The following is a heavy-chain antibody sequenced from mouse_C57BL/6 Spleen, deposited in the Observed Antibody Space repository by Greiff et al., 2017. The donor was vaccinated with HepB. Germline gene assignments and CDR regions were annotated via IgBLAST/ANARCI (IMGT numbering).Heavy chain of an antibody. CDR3: ARGMDDFLFAY. J-gene: IGHJ3*01. D-gene: IGHD2-4*01. CDR2: ISDGGSYT. Sequence: EVQLVESGGGLVKPGGSLKLSCAASGFTFSSYAMSWVRQTPEKRLEWVATISDGGSYTYYPDNVKGRFTISRDNAKNNLYLQMSHLKSEDTAMYYCARGMDDFLFAYWGQGTLVTVSA. CDR1: GFTFSSYA. V-gene: IGHV5-4*01.